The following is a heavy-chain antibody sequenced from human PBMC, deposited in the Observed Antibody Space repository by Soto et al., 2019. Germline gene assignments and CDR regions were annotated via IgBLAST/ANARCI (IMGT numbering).Heavy chain of an antibody. D-gene: IGHD5-18*01. CDR1: GGTFSSYA. CDR3: ATLDTAMGDYDAFDI. CDR2: IIPIFGTA. V-gene: IGHV1-69*06. J-gene: IGHJ3*02. Sequence: SVKVSCKASGGTFSSYAISWVRQAPGQGLEWMGGIIPIFGTANYAQKFQGRVTITADKSTSTAYMELSSLRSEDTAVYYCATLDTAMGDYDAFDIWGQGTMVTVSS.